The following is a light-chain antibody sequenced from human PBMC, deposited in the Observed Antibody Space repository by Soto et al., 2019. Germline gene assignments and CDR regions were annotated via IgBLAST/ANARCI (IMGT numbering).Light chain of an antibody. V-gene: IGKV3-11*01. CDR3: QQRSNWPGT. CDR1: QSVSNY. J-gene: IGKJ1*01. CDR2: DAS. Sequence: EIVLTQSPATLSLSPGQRATLSCRASQSVSNYLGWYQQKPGQAPRLLIYDASKRATGIPARFSGSGSGTVFTFFISSLEPEDFAVYYCQQRSNWPGTFGQGTKV.